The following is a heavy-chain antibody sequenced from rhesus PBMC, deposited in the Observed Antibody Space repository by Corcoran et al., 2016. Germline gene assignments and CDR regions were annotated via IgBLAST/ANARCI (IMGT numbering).Heavy chain of an antibody. CDR3: ARVNSYSYYFDY. V-gene: IGHV2-1*01. CDR2: IYWDDDK. J-gene: IGHJ4*01. Sequence: QVTLKESGPALVKPTQTLTLTCTFSGFSLSTSGMGVGWIRQPSRKTREWLALIYWDDDKCYSTSLKSRLTISKDTSKNQVVLTMTNMDPVDTATYYCARVNSYSYYFDYWGQGVLVTVSS. CDR1: GFSLSTSGMG. D-gene: IGHD5-36*02.